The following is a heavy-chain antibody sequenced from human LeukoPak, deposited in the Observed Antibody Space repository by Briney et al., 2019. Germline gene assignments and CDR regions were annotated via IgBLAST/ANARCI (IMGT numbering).Heavy chain of an antibody. V-gene: IGHV1-2*02. J-gene: IGHJ4*02. CDR3: AGGSGYYFFDN. CDR1: RNTFNGNY. CDR2: INPDSSGT. D-gene: IGHD6-25*01. Sequence: ASVKVSCKSSRNTFNGNYMHWVRQTPGQGLEWMGWINPDSSGTNYAQKFQDRVTMTRDTSIGTIYMSLRRLSSDDTAIYYCAGGSGYYFFDNWGQGTLLTV.